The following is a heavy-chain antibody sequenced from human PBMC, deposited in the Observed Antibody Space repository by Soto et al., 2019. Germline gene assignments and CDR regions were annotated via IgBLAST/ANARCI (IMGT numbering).Heavy chain of an antibody. CDR2: IFDSGSA. J-gene: IGHJ6*02. CDR1: GGSISSGDYY. Sequence: SETLSLTCTVSGGSISSGDYYWTWIRQPPGKGLEWIGYIFDSGSAYYNPSLKSPVSISLATSKNQFSLKLSSVTAADTAVYYCASIWFGDFDYWGHGTLVTVSSGKGEPWGVPETLLPCTSSTCYGIDVWGQGTTVTVSS. D-gene: IGHD3-10*01. V-gene: IGHV4-30-4*01. CDR3: ASIWFGDFDYWGHGTLVTVSSGKGEPWGVPETLLPCTSSTCYGIDV.